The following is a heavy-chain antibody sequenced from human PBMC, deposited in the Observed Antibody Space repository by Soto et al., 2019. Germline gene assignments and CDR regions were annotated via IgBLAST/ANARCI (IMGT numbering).Heavy chain of an antibody. CDR1: GFSLSTSGVG. J-gene: IGHJ4*02. Sequence: SGPTLVNPTQTLTLTCTFSGFSLSTSGVGVGWIRQPPGKALEWLALIYWNDDKRYSPSLRSRLTITKDTSKNQVVLTMTNMDPVDTATYHCAHSLGYCSSTSCPVGHFDYWDQETLVTVSS. D-gene: IGHD2-2*01. CDR3: AHSLGYCSSTSCPVGHFDY. CDR2: IYWNDDK. V-gene: IGHV2-5*01.